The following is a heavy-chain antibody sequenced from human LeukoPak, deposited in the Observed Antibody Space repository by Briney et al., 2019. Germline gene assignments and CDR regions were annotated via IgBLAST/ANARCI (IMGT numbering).Heavy chain of an antibody. CDR3: VRDRGVVPAAWWFDP. J-gene: IGHJ5*02. V-gene: IGHV4-39*07. CDR1: GGSISSSSYY. Sequence: PSETLSLTCTVSGGSISSSSYYWGWIRQPPGKGLEWIGSIYYSGSTYYNPSLKSRVTISVDTSKNQFSLKLSSVTAADTAVYYCVRDRGVVPAAWWFDPWGQGTLVTVSS. D-gene: IGHD2-2*01. CDR2: IYYSGST.